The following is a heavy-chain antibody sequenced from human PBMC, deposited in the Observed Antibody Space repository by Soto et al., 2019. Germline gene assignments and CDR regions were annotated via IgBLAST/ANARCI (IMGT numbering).Heavy chain of an antibody. D-gene: IGHD4-4*01. CDR1: GFTFSDYY. Sequence: QVQLVVSGGGLVKPGGSLRISCAASGFTFSDYYISWIRQAPGKGLEWVSYISSSGSIIYYADSVKGRFTSSRDNAKNSLYLQMNSLRAEDTAVYYCALAGYDSNYYAVTPLSAGHFWGQGTLVTVSS. J-gene: IGHJ4*02. CDR2: ISSSGSII. CDR3: ALAGYDSNYYAVTPLSAGHF. V-gene: IGHV3-11*01.